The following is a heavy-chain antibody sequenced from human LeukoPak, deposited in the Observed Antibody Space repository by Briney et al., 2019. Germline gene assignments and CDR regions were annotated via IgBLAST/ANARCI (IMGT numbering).Heavy chain of an antibody. V-gene: IGHV3-53*01. J-gene: IGHJ4*02. CDR1: GFTVNNNY. D-gene: IGHD5-24*01. Sequence: GGSLRLSCAASGFTVNNNYMTWVRQAPGKGLEWVAIIYSDGNTYYAGSVKGRFIISRDNSKNTLYLQMSSLRADDTAVYYCARAGRDGYDLAYWGQGTLVTVSS. CDR3: ARAGRDGYDLAY. CDR2: IYSDGNT.